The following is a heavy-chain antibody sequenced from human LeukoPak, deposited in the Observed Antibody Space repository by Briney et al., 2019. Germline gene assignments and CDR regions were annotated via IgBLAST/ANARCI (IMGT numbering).Heavy chain of an antibody. CDR1: GFPFSSYG. CDR3: ARTREQWQVLDY. D-gene: IGHD6-19*01. V-gene: IGHV3-30*03. CDR2: ISHEGSYQ. J-gene: IGHJ4*02. Sequence: GGSLRLSCPASGFPFSSYGIHWVRQAPGKGLEWVAVISHEGSYQNYADSVKGRFTISRDNSKNMVFLQMNSLSAEDTAVYYCARTREQWQVLDYWGQGTLVTVSS.